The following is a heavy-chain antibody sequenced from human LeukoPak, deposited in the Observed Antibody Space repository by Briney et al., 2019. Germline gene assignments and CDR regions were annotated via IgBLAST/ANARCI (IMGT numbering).Heavy chain of an antibody. CDR3: AKDRSPMNY. Sequence: GGSLRLSCAASGFTFSSYAMSWVRQAPGKGLEWVSAISGSVGSTYYADSVKGRFTISRDNSKNTLYLQMNTLRAEDMAVYYCAKDRSPMNYWGQGTLVTVSS. D-gene: IGHD3-22*01. V-gene: IGHV3-23*01. CDR1: GFTFSSYA. J-gene: IGHJ4*02. CDR2: ISGSVGST.